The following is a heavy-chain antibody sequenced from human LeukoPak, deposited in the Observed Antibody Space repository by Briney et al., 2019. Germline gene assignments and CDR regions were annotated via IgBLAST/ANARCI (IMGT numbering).Heavy chain of an antibody. CDR3: AREIKGYSYGFHDY. CDR1: GFTFSNYE. CDR2: ITSSGNTK. V-gene: IGHV3-48*03. J-gene: IGHJ4*02. Sequence: GGSLRLSCAASGFTFSNYEMNWVRQAPGKGLEWVSYITSSGNTKYYAESVNGRFTISRDNAKNSLFLQMSSLRDEDTAVYYCAREIKGYSYGFHDYWGQGTLVTVSS. D-gene: IGHD5-18*01.